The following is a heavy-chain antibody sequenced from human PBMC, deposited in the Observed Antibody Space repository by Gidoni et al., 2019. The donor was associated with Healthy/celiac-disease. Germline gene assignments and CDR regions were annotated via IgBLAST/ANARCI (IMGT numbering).Heavy chain of an antibody. D-gene: IGHD3-22*01. CDR3: AREPPYRYYDRYDAFDI. Sequence: QVQLVESGGGVVQHGRSLRLSCAASGFTFSSYAMHWVRQAPGKGLEWVAVISYDGSNKYYADSVKGRFTISRDNSKNTLYLQMNSLRAEDTAVYYCAREPPYRYYDRYDAFDIWGQGTMVTVSS. J-gene: IGHJ3*02. CDR1: GFTFSSYA. V-gene: IGHV3-30-3*01. CDR2: ISYDGSNK.